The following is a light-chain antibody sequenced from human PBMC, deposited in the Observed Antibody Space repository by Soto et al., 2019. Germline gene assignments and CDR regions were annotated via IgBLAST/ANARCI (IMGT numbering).Light chain of an antibody. CDR2: VGTGGIVG. Sequence: QSVLTQPPSASASLGASVTLTCTLSSGYSNYKVDWYQQRPGKGPRFVMRVGTGGIVGSKGDGIPDRFSVLGSGLSRYLTIKNLQEEDESDYHCGADHGSGSNFGWVFGGGTKVTVL. CDR1: SGYSNYK. V-gene: IGLV9-49*01. J-gene: IGLJ3*02. CDR3: GADHGSGSNFGWV.